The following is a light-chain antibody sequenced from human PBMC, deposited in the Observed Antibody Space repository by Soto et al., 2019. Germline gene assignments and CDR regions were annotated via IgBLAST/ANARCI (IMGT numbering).Light chain of an antibody. J-gene: IGKJ5*01. CDR2: DAS. CDR1: QDINIH. V-gene: IGKV1-33*01. Sequence: DIQMTQSPSSLSASVGDRVTITCQASQDINIHLNWYQQKPGTAPKLLIYDASKLETGVPPRFSGGGSGTDFTFTISSLQPEDIATYYCQQYDNLPPAMTFGQGTRLESK. CDR3: QQYDNLPPAMT.